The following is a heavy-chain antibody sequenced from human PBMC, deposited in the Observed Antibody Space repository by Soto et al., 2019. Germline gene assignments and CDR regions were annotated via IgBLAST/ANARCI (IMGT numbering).Heavy chain of an antibody. CDR2: INQHGSEK. D-gene: IGHD2-2*01. CDR1: GFTFSKYW. CDR3: ATSSSNRWFDT. Sequence: GGSLRLSCAASGFTFSKYWMSWVRHDPGKGLEWVAKINQHGSEKYYVESVKGRFTISRDNAKNLLYLQMNSLGAEDTAIYYCATSSSNRWFDTWGQGTPVTVSS. V-gene: IGHV3-7*03. J-gene: IGHJ5*02.